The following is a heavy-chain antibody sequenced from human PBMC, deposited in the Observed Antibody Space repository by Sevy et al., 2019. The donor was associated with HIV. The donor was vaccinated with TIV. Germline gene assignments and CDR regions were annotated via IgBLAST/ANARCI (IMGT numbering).Heavy chain of an antibody. CDR1: GDSISNDY. CDR3: AIGTFSYGYWREFDY. CDR2: LYYSGST. V-gene: IGHV4-59*01. D-gene: IGHD5-18*01. J-gene: IGHJ4*02. Sequence: SETLSLTCTVSGDSISNDYWSWIRLPPVKGLEWIGYLYYSGSTNYNPSLKSRVTISLDTSRNQFSVKLSSVTAADTAVYYCAIGTFSYGYWREFDYWGQGTLVTVSS.